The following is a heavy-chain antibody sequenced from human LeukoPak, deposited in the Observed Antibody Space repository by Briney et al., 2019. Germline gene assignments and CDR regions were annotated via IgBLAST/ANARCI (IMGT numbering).Heavy chain of an antibody. J-gene: IGHJ5*02. CDR2: INHGGST. CDR1: GGSFSGDF. Sequence: PSETLSLTCAVYGGSFSGDFWSWIRQSPGKGLEWIGEINHGGSTTYNPSLQSRVTMSVDTSTNQISLKMTSVTAADTAVYYCARDRAIVARGWFDPWGQGTLVTVSS. CDR3: ARDRAIVARGWFDP. D-gene: IGHD2-15*01. V-gene: IGHV4-34*01.